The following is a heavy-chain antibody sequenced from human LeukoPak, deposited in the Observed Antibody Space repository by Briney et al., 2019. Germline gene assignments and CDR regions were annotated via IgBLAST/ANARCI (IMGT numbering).Heavy chain of an antibody. J-gene: IGHJ4*02. Sequence: PSETLSLTCTVSGGSISSGSYYWSWIRQPAGKGLEWIGRIYTSGSTNCNPSLKSRVTISVDTSKNQFSLKLSSVTAADTAVYYCAGEYNWNYYFFDYWGQGTLVTVSS. CDR2: IYTSGST. V-gene: IGHV4-61*02. CDR1: GGSISSGSYY. D-gene: IGHD1-7*01. CDR3: AGEYNWNYYFFDY.